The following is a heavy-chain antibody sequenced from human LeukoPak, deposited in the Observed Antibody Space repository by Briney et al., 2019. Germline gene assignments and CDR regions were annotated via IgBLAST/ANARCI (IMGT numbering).Heavy chain of an antibody. CDR1: GGTFSSYA. D-gene: IGHD3-10*01. CDR2: IIPILGIA. J-gene: IGHJ4*02. V-gene: IGHV1-69*04. Sequence: ASAKVSCKASGGTFSSYAISWVRQAPGQGLEWMGRIIPILGIANYAQKFQGRVTITADKSTSTAHMELSSLRSEDTAVYYCHYGSGSYDYDYWGQGTLVTVSS. CDR3: HYGSGSYDYDY.